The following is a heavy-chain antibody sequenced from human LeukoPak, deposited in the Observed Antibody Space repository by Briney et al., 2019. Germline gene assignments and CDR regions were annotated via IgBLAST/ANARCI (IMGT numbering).Heavy chain of an antibody. CDR3: ARGKSPHIVVVTAVEYFQH. D-gene: IGHD2-21*02. Sequence: GASVKVSCKASGYTFTGYYMHWVRQAPGQGLEWMGWINPNSGNTGYAQKFQGRVTMTRNTSISTAYMELSSLRSEDTAVYYCARGKSPHIVVVTAVEYFQHWGQGTLVTVSS. J-gene: IGHJ1*01. CDR2: INPNSGNT. V-gene: IGHV1-8*02. CDR1: GYTFTGYY.